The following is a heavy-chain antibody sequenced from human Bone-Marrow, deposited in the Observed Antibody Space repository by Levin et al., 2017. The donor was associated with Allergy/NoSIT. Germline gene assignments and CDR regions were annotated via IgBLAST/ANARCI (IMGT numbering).Heavy chain of an antibody. CDR3: ARTPLRIVVVPAATPHFDY. CDR2: INSDGSST. J-gene: IGHJ4*02. CDR1: GFTFSSYW. Sequence: LSLTCAASGFTFSSYWMHWVRQAPGKGLVWVSRINSDGSSTSYADSVKGRFTISRDNAKNTLYLQMNSLRAEDTAVYYCARTPLRIVVVPAATPHFDYWGQGTLVTVSS. D-gene: IGHD2-2*02. V-gene: IGHV3-74*01.